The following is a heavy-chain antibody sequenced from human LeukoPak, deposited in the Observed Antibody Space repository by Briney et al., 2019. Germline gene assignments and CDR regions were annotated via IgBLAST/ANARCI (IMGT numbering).Heavy chain of an antibody. CDR2: IKQDGRDK. CDR3: PRFGAPMDY. CDR1: GFTFSSYW. Sequence: GGSLRLSCAASGFTFSSYWMSWVRQAPGKGLEWVAHIKQDGRDKCYVDSVKGRFTIIRDNAKNSLYLQMNSLRSENTAVYYCPRFGAPMDYWRQPRLVSVP. V-gene: IGHV3-7*01. D-gene: IGHD2-2*03. J-gene: IGHJ4*02.